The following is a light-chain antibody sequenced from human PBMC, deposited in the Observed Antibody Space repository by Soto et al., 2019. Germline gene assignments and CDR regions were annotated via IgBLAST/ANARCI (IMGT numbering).Light chain of an antibody. J-gene: IGLJ2*01. CDR3: QAWGTGIVV. V-gene: IGLV4-69*01. Sequence: QSVLTQSPSASASLGASVTLTCTLSSGHSSYTIAWHQQRPEKGPRYLMRLKSDGSHNKGDGIPDRFSGSSSGAERYLTISSLQSEDEADYYCQAWGTGIVVFGGGTKLTVL. CDR1: SGHSSYT. CDR2: LKSDGSH.